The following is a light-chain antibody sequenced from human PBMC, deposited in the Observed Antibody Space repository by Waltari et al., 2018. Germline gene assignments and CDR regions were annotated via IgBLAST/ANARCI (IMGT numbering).Light chain of an antibody. J-gene: IGKJ4*01. CDR2: DAS. CDR1: HSVREY. V-gene: IGKV3-11*01. Sequence: EIVLTQSPATLSLSPGERVTLSCRASHSVREYLAWYQQRPGQAPRLLIYDASNRATGVPARFSGTGYETDFTLTINNLEPEDFAVYYCQQRISWPLTFGGGSKVEIK. CDR3: QQRISWPLT.